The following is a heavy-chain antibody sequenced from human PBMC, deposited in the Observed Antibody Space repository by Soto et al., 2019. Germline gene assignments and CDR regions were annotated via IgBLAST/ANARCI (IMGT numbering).Heavy chain of an antibody. CDR1: GFTVDDYA. V-gene: IGHV3-43D*04. Sequence: PGGSLRLSCAASGFTVDDYAMHWVRQAPGKGLEWVSLISWDGGSTYYADSVKGRFTISRDNSKNSLYLQMNSLRAEDTALYYCAKEGGTGYYGMDVWGQGTTVTVSS. D-gene: IGHD3-10*01. CDR3: AKEGGTGYYGMDV. CDR2: ISWDGGST. J-gene: IGHJ6*02.